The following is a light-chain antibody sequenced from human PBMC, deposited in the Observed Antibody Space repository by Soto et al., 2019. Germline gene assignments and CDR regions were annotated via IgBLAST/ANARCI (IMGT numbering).Light chain of an antibody. CDR1: QSVDSTY. J-gene: IGKJ1*01. CDR2: GVS. V-gene: IGKV3-20*01. CDR3: QQYGNSLWT. Sequence: EIVLTQSPGSLSLSTRARATLSCRASQSVDSTYLAWHQQKRGKAPRLLIYGVSSRAAGLPDRFSGSGSGTDFTLTISRLEPEDFGVYYCQQYGNSLWTFGQGTKVDIK.